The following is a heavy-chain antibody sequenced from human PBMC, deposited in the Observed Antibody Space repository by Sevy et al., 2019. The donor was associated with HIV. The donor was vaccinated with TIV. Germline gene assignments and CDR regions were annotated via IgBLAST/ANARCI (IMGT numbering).Heavy chain of an antibody. D-gene: IGHD6-13*01. CDR1: GGSLSSGSYY. CDR3: VRDRIAAAGGYFDN. V-gene: IGHV4-61*01. J-gene: IGHJ4*02. CDR2: ISYIGST. Sequence: SETLSLTCTVSGGSLSSGSYYWSWILQPPGKGLEWIGYISYIGSTNYNPSLKSRVTISVDTSKNQLSLRLTSVTAADTAVYYCVRDRIAAAGGYFDNWGQGTLVTVSS.